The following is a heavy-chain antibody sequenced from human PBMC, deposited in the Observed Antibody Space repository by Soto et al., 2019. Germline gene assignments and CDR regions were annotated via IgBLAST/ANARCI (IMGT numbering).Heavy chain of an antibody. Sequence: VGSLRLSCAASGFTFDYYNFNWVRQAPGKGLEWVSSISTTSTYTYFADSVKGRFTISRDNANNSLYLQMNSLRAEDTAVYYCAREAAGNYYYYGMDVWGQGTTVTVSS. CDR2: ISTTSTYT. J-gene: IGHJ6*02. D-gene: IGHD6-13*01. CDR1: GFTFDYYN. V-gene: IGHV3-21*01. CDR3: AREAAGNYYYYGMDV.